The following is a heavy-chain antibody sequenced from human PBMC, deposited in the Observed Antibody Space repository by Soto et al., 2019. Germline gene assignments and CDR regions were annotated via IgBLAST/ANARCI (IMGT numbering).Heavy chain of an antibody. Sequence: EASVQVSCKASGGTFSSCAISWVRQAPGQGLEWMGGIIPIFGTANYAQKFQGRVTITADESTSTAYMELSSLRSEDTAVYYCARGMGGAKQHPMDVWVQGTTVTVSS. CDR3: ARGMGGAKQHPMDV. J-gene: IGHJ6*02. V-gene: IGHV1-69*13. CDR2: IIPIFGTA. D-gene: IGHD6-13*01. CDR1: GGTFSSCA.